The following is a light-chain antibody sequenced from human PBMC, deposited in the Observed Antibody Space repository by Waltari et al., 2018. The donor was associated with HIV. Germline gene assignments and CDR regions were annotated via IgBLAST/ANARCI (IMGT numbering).Light chain of an antibody. J-gene: IGLJ1*01. V-gene: IGLV6-57*03. Sequence: NFMLTQPPSVSEAPGKTVTISCARSSGNIASNHVQWYQQRPGRAPTPVLYEDTQRPSGVPDRFSGSIDSSFNSASLTIYELKTEDEADYYCQSYDSTNPCVFGTGTRVTVL. CDR3: QSYDSTNPCV. CDR2: EDT. CDR1: SGNIASNH.